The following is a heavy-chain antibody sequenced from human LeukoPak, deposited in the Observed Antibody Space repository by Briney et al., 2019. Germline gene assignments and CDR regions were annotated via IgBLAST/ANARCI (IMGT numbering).Heavy chain of an antibody. CDR2: IIPILGIA. D-gene: IGHD3-10*01. CDR3: ARSSYGSGIHEVGSDY. V-gene: IGHV1-69*04. Sequence: GASVKVSCKASGGTFSSYAISWVRQAPGQGLEWMGRIIPILGIANYAQKFQGRVTITADKSTSTAYMELSSPRSEDTAVYYCARSSYGSGIHEVGSDYWGQGTLVTVPS. CDR1: GGTFSSYA. J-gene: IGHJ4*02.